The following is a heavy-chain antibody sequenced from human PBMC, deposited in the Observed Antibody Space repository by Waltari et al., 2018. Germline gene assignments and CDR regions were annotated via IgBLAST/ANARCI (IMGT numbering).Heavy chain of an antibody. CDR1: GGPISSNPYY. CDR3: ARDVDMSFYYYMDV. CDR2: IYYSGRT. J-gene: IGHJ6*03. V-gene: IGHV4-39*07. Sequence: QLQLQESGPRLAKPSETLSLSCTVSGGPISSNPYYWVWIRQPPGKGLEWIGSIYYSGRTYYNPSLKSRVTIAVDTAKNQVSLKLTSVSAADTAVYYCARDVDMSFYYYMDVWGKGTTVTISS. D-gene: IGHD2-21*01.